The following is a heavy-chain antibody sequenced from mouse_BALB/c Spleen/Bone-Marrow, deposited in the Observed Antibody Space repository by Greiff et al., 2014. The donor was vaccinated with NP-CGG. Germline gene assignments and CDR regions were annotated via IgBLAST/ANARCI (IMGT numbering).Heavy chain of an antibody. CDR3: AHDAPFTY. CDR2: IDPASGNT. CDR1: GFNIKDTF. Sequence: VHVKQSGADLVKPGASVKLSCTTSGFNIKDTFMHWVKQRPEQGLEWIGRIDPASGNTKYDPKFQGKAIITADTSSNKVSLQLSGLTSEDTAVYYCAHDAPFTYWGQGTLVTVSA. D-gene: IGHD2-3*01. V-gene: IGHV14-3*02. J-gene: IGHJ3*01.